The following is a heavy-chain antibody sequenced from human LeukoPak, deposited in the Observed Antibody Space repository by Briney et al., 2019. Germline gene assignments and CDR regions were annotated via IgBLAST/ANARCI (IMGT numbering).Heavy chain of an antibody. CDR3: ARDLGTSGWYTFDF. D-gene: IGHD6-19*01. CDR1: GDSVSSKNGA. J-gene: IGHJ5*01. CDR2: TYYRSKWYD. Sequence: SQTLSLTCAISGDSVSSKNGAWNWIRQSPSRGLEWLGKTYYRSKWYDEYADSVKGRVTISPDTSKNQFSLHVYSVTPEDTAVYYCARDLGTSGWYTFDFWGQGTLVTVSS. V-gene: IGHV6-1*01.